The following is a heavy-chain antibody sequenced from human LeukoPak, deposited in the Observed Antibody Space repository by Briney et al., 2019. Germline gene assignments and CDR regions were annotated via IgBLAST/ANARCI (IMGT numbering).Heavy chain of an antibody. V-gene: IGHV3-48*03. Sequence: GGSLRLSCAASGSTFSSYEMNWVRQAPGKGLEWVSYISSSGSTIYYADSVKGRFTISRDNAKNSLYLQMNSLRAEDTAVYYCARGLVMGANGRGQGTLVTVSS. CDR1: GSTFSSYE. CDR2: ISSSGSTI. D-gene: IGHD1-26*01. J-gene: IGHJ4*02. CDR3: ARGLVMGANG.